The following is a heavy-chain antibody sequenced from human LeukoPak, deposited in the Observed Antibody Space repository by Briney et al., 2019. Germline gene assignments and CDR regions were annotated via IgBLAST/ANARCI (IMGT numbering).Heavy chain of an antibody. Sequence: GGSLRLSCAASGFIFSGYGMHWVRQAPGKGLEWVAVIWFDGSKKYYADSVKGRFTISRDNSKNTLYLQMNSLRPEDTAVFYCARGNFRRDGYNFDYWGQGTLVTVSS. J-gene: IGHJ4*02. V-gene: IGHV3-33*01. CDR1: GFIFSGYG. CDR2: IWFDGSKK. D-gene: IGHD5-24*01. CDR3: ARGNFRRDGYNFDY.